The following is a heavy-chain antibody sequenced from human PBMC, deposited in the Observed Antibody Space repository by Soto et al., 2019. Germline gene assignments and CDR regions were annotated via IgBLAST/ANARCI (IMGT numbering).Heavy chain of an antibody. CDR1: GFTFTSYG. Sequence: GASVKVSCKASGFTFTSYGISWVRQAPGQGLEWMAWISIYNDNTKYAQKFQGRITMTTDTSTSTAYMELRSLRSDDTAVYYCARETYYFGSGTYDDGMDVWGQGTTVTVS. CDR2: ISIYNDNT. CDR3: ARETYYFGSGTYDDGMDV. V-gene: IGHV1-18*04. D-gene: IGHD3-10*01. J-gene: IGHJ6*02.